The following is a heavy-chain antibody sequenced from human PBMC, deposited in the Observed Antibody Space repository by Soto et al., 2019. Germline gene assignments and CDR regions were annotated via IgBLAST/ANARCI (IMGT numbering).Heavy chain of an antibody. CDR2: IRSKATSYAT. J-gene: IGHJ6*03. Sequence: EVQLVESGGGLVQPGGSLKLSCAASGFTFSDSIISWVRQASGKGLEWVGRIRSKATSYATAYAASMKGRFTISRDDSKSTAFLQMNSLKTEDAAVYYCTFNVHGLYYMDVWGIGTTVTVSS. D-gene: IGHD1-1*01. CDR3: TFNVHGLYYMDV. CDR1: GFTFSDSI. V-gene: IGHV3-73*01.